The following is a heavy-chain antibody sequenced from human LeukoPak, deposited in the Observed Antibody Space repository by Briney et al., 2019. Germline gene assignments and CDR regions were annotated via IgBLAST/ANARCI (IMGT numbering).Heavy chain of an antibody. D-gene: IGHD3-9*01. CDR1: GGSFSGYY. Sequence: KPSETLSLTCAVYGGSFSGYYWSWIRQPPGKGLEWIGEINHSGSTNYNPSLKSRVTISVDTSKNQFSLKLSSVTAADTAVYYCAREMRDYDTLTGYYLFSRFDYWGQGTLVTVSS. CDR3: AREMRDYDTLTGYYLFSRFDY. CDR2: INHSGST. J-gene: IGHJ4*02. V-gene: IGHV4-34*01.